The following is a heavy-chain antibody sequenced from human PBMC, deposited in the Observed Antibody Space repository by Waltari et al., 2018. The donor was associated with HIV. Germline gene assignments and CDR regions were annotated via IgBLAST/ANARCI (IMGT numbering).Heavy chain of an antibody. Sequence: QVHLVQSGPEVKKPGSSVKVSCKASGGTFSSYAITWVRQAPGQGLEWMGGILPILGTSNYAQKFQDRVTITADESTSTVYMELSSLRSEDTAVYYCARVSEIYSSSSGAFDYWGQGTLVTVSS. CDR3: ARVSEIYSSSSGAFDY. V-gene: IGHV1-69*01. CDR2: ILPILGTS. CDR1: GGTFSSYA. D-gene: IGHD6-6*01. J-gene: IGHJ4*02.